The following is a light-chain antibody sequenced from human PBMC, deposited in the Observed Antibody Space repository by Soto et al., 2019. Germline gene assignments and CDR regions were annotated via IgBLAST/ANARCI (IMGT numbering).Light chain of an antibody. CDR1: QSVRSSY. J-gene: IGKJ4*01. V-gene: IGKV3-20*01. CDR3: QPYGSSPLV. CDR2: GAS. Sequence: EIVLTQSPGTLSLSPGERATLSGRSSQSVRSSYLAWYQQKPGQAPRLLIYGASSRATGTPDRFSGSGSGTDFTLTISRLEPEDFAVYYCQPYGSSPLVFGEGTKVDIK.